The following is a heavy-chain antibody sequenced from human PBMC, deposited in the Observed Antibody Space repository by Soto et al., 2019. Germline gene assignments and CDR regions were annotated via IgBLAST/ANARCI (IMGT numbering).Heavy chain of an antibody. J-gene: IGHJ6*02. CDR1: GGSITSGGYF. CDR2: VHSTGGT. CDR3: AKREDSSRFGGLDI. Sequence: SETLSLTCTVSGGSITSGGYFWGWIRQPPGKGLEWIGTVHSTGGTYYSPSLRSRVTISVDTSKNLFSRKMTSASATDTAVYFCAKREDSSRFGGLDIWGQGTAVTVS. D-gene: IGHD3-16*01. V-gene: IGHV4-39*01.